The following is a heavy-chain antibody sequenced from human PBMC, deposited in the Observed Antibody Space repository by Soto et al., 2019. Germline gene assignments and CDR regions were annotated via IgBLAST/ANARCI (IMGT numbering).Heavy chain of an antibody. CDR3: TRHKAARPFDY. CDR1: GFTFSGSA. CDR2: IRSKANSYAT. V-gene: IGHV3-73*01. Sequence: GGSLRLSCAASGFTFSGSAMHWVRQASGKGLEWVGRIRSKANSYATAYAASVKGRFTISRDDSKSTAYLQMNSLKTEDTAVYYCTRHKAARPFDYWGQGTLVTVSS. J-gene: IGHJ4*02. D-gene: IGHD6-6*01.